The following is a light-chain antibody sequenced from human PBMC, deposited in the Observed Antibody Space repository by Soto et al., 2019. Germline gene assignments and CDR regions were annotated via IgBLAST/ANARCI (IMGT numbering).Light chain of an antibody. V-gene: IGLV1-51*01. CDR3: GAWDRSLNGGV. J-gene: IGLJ1*01. CDR1: SSNIGSHS. Sequence: QSVLTQPPSVSAAPGQTVTISCSGSSSNIGSHSVSWYQHLPGTAPKLLIYSNDKRPSGIPDRFSGSKSGTSATLDITGLQTGDEADYYCGAWDRSLNGGVFGTGTKLTVL. CDR2: SND.